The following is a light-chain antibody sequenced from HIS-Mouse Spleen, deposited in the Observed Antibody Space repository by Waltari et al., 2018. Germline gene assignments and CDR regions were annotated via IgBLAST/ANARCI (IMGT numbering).Light chain of an antibody. CDR3: SSYTSSSTVV. V-gene: IGLV2-14*03. Sequence: QSALTQPASVSGSPGQSIPISCTGTSSDVGGYNSVPWYQQHPGKAPKLMIYDVSNRPSGVSNRFSGSKSGNTASLTISGLQAEDEADYYCSSYTSSSTVVFGGGTKLTVL. CDR2: DVS. J-gene: IGLJ2*01. CDR1: SSDVGGYNS.